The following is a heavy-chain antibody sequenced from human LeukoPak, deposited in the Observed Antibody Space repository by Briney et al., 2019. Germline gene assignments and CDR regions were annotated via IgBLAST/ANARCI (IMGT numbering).Heavy chain of an antibody. V-gene: IGHV3-7*01. CDR1: GFTFSSYW. CDR2: IKQDGSEK. J-gene: IGHJ4*02. CDR3: ARDFKQNYGDYAGMKIDY. Sequence: GGSLRLSCAASGFTFSSYWMSWVRQAPGKGLEWVANIKQDGSEKYYVDSVKGRFTISRDNAKNSLYLQMNSLRAEDTAVYYCARDFKQNYGDYAGMKIDYWGQGTLVTVSS. D-gene: IGHD4-17*01.